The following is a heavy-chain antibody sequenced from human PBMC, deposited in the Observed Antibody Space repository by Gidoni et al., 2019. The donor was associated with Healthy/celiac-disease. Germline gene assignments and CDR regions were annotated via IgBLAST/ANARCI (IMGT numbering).Heavy chain of an antibody. CDR3: ARDRWGNKDAFDI. V-gene: IGHV3-13*01. Sequence: EVQLVASGVGLVQPGGSLSLSCAASGFPFSSYDMHWVRPATGKGLGWVSAIGTAGDTYYPGSVKGRFTISRENAKTSLYLQMNSLRAGDTAVYYCARDRWGNKDAFDIWGQGTMVTVSS. D-gene: IGHD3-16*01. J-gene: IGHJ3*02. CDR2: IGTAGDT. CDR1: GFPFSSYD.